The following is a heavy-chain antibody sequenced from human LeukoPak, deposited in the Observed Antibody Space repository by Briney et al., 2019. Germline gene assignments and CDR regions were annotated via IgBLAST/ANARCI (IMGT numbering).Heavy chain of an antibody. J-gene: IGHJ4*02. CDR1: GYTFTGYY. CDR3: ARDRDGDLVYFDY. CDR2: INPNSGGT. D-gene: IGHD4-17*01. Sequence: ASVNVSCKASGYTFTGYYMHWVRQAPGQGLEWMGWINPNSGGTNYAQKFQGRVTMTRDTSISTAYMELSRLRSDDTAVYYCARDRDGDLVYFDYWGQGTLVTVSS. V-gene: IGHV1-2*02.